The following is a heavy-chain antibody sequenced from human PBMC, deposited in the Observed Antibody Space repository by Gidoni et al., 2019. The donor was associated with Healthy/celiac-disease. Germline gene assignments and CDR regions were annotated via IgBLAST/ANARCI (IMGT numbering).Heavy chain of an antibody. D-gene: IGHD6-13*01. CDR3: ARGVQQLSYCDY. CDR2: INHRGST. Sequence: QVQLQQWGAGLLKPSETLSLTCAVYGGSFSGYYWSWIRQPPGKGLEWIGEINHRGSTNYNPPLKSRVSISVDTSKNQFSLKLSSVTAADTAVYYCARGVQQLSYCDYWGQGTLVTVSS. CDR1: GGSFSGYY. J-gene: IGHJ4*02. V-gene: IGHV4-34*01.